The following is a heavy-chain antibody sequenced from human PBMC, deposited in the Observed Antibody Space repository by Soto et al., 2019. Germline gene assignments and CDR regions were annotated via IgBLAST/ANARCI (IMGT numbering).Heavy chain of an antibody. D-gene: IGHD6-13*01. J-gene: IGHJ4*02. V-gene: IGHV3-48*02. CDR1: GFTFSSYS. CDR3: ARAYSSSWTPPDY. CDR2: ISSSSTTI. Sequence: EVQLVESGGGLVQPGGSLRLSCAASGFTFSSYSMNWVRQAPGKGLEWVAYISSSSTTIYYADSVKGRFTISRDNAKNSLYLQMNSLRDEDTAVYYCARAYSSSWTPPDYWGQGTLVTVSS.